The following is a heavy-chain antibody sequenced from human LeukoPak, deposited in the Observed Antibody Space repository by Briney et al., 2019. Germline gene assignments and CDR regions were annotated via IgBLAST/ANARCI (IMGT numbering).Heavy chain of an antibody. CDR1: GGSISSYY. V-gene: IGHV4-59*01. J-gene: IGHJ4*02. CDR3: ARDHYHKIHSVMVTAPDY. Sequence: PSETLSLTCTVSGGSISSYYWSWIRQPPGKGLEWIGYIYYSGSTNYNPSLKSRVTISVGTSKNQFSLKLSSVTAADTAVYYCARDHYHKIHSVMVTAPDYWGQGTLVIVSS. CDR2: IYYSGST. D-gene: IGHD2-21*02.